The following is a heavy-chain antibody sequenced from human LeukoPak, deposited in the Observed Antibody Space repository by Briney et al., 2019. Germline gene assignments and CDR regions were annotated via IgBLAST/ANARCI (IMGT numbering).Heavy chain of an antibody. D-gene: IGHD6-19*01. CDR2: INSDGSST. Sequence: GGSLRLSCAASGFTFSSYWMHWVRQAPGKGLVWVSRINSDGSSTSYADSVKGRFTISRDNAKNTLYLQMNSLRAEDTAVYYCARTLEQWPVGEVYFDYWGQGTLVTVSS. CDR1: GFTFSSYW. CDR3: ARTLEQWPVGEVYFDY. V-gene: IGHV3-74*01. J-gene: IGHJ4*02.